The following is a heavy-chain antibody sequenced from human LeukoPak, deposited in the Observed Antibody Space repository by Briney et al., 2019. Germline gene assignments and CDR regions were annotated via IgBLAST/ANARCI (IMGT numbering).Heavy chain of an antibody. CDR2: IHSSGST. D-gene: IGHD6-13*01. V-gene: IGHV4-31*03. CDR1: GGSISSGGHY. J-gene: IGHJ4*02. CDR3: ATGPAGTLGY. Sequence: PSQTLSLTCTVSGGSISSGGHYWNWIRQHPGKGLEWIGYIHSSGSTYYNPSLKSRLTISVDTSKTQFSLKLSSVTAVDTAVYFCATGPAGTLGYWGQGLLVTVSS.